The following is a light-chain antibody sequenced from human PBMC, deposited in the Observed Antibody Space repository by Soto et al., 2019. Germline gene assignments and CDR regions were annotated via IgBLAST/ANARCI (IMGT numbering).Light chain of an antibody. J-gene: IGKJ4*01. CDR3: QQYNNYPLT. CDR1: QRIGSW. V-gene: IGKV1-5*03. CDR2: HAS. Sequence: DIQMTQSPPTLAASVGDRVNITCRASQRIGSWLAWYQQKPGKAPKLLIYHASRLSSGVPSRFRGTASGIEFTLTISSLQTDDFATYSCQQYNNYPLTFGVGTKV.